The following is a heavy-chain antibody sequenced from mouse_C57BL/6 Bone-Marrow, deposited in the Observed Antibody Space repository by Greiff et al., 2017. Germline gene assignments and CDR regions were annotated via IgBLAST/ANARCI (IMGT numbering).Heavy chain of an antibody. J-gene: IGHJ3*01. V-gene: IGHV14-4*01. CDR3: TFCYDRPFAY. Sequence: EVQLQQSGAELVRPGASVKLSCTASGFNIKDDYMHWVKQRPEQGLEWIGWIDPANGDTEYASKFQGKATITADTSSNTAYLQLSSLTSEDTAVYYCTFCYDRPFAYWGQGTLVTVSA. CDR1: GFNIKDDY. CDR2: IDPANGDT. D-gene: IGHD2-4*01.